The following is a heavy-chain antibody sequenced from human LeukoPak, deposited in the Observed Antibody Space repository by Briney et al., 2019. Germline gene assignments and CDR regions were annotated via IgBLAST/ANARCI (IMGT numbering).Heavy chain of an antibody. D-gene: IGHD4-17*01. Sequence: GGSLRLSCAAFGFTFNSYAMTWVRQAPGKGLEWVSGISGSGRSTSYADFVKGRFTLSRDNSKNTLYLQMDSLRADDTAVYYCVKASGGDYVGGDFDYWGQGTLVTVSS. CDR2: ISGSGRST. V-gene: IGHV3-23*01. CDR1: GFTFNSYA. J-gene: IGHJ4*02. CDR3: VKASGGDYVGGDFDY.